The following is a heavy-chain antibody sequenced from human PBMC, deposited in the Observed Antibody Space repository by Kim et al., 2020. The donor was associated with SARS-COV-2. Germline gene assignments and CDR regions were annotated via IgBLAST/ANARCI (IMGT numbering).Heavy chain of an antibody. J-gene: IGHJ3*02. CDR1: GGSISSYY. V-gene: IGHV4-59*01. D-gene: IGHD3-3*01. CDR3: ARAPGVTIFGVVSSFDI. CDR2: IYYSGST. Sequence: SETLSLNCTVSGGSISSYYWSWIRQPPGKGLEWIGYIYYSGSTNYNPSLKSRVTISVDTSKNQFSLKLSSVTAADTAVYYCARAPGVTIFGVVSSFDIWGQGTMVTVSS.